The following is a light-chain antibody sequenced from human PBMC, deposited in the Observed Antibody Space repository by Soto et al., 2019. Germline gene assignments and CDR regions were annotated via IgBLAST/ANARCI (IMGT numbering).Light chain of an antibody. CDR2: WAS. CDR3: QQYYSTPQT. V-gene: IGKV4-1*01. CDR1: QSVLYSSNNKNY. Sequence: DIVMTQSPDSLAVSLGERATINCKSSQSVLYSSNNKNYLAWYQQKPGQPPKLLIYWASTRESGVPDRFSGSGSGTDFTITISSLQAEDVAVYCCQQYYSTPQTFGQGTKVAIK. J-gene: IGKJ1*01.